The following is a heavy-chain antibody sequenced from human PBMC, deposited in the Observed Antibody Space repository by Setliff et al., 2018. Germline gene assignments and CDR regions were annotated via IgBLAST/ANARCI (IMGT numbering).Heavy chain of an antibody. J-gene: IGHJ3*02. D-gene: IGHD1-26*01. V-gene: IGHV5-51*01. CDR3: ASSSGSSSNDAFDI. CDR1: GYRFSSHW. Sequence: GESLKISCKGSGYRFSSHWIGWVRQMPGKGLEWMGIIFPGDSDTRYSPSFQGQVTISADKSISTAYLQWSSLKASDTAMYYCASSSGSSSNDAFDIWGQGTTVTVSS. CDR2: IFPGDSDT.